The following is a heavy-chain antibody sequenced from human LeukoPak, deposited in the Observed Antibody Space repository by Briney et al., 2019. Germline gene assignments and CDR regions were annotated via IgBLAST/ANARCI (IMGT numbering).Heavy chain of an antibody. CDR3: ARDGSGSYLELDY. CDR2: ISSSSSYT. V-gene: IGHV3-11*06. Sequence: GGSLRLSRAASGFTFSDYYMSWIRQAPGKGLEWVSYISSSSSYTNYADSVKGRFTISRDNAKNSLYLQMNSLRAEDTAVYYCARDGSGSYLELDYWGQGTLVTVSS. CDR1: GFTFSDYY. J-gene: IGHJ4*02. D-gene: IGHD3-10*01.